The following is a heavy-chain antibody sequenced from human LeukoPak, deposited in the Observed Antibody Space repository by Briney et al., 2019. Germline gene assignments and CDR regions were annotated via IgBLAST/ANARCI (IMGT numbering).Heavy chain of an antibody. V-gene: IGHV1-69*06. CDR2: IIPIFGTA. Sequence: ASVKVSCKASGGTFSRYAISWVRQAPGQGLEWMGGIIPIFGTANYAQKFQGRVTITADKSTSTAYMELSSLRSEDTAVYYCAREAPSCSGGSCYGDYFDYWGQGTLVTVSS. D-gene: IGHD2-15*01. CDR3: AREAPSCSGGSCYGDYFDY. CDR1: GGTFSRYA. J-gene: IGHJ4*02.